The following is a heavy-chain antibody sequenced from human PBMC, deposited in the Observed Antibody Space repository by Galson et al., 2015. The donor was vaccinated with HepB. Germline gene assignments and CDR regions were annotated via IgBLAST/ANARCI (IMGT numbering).Heavy chain of an antibody. CDR3: TRGATFNGP. CDR1: GVTGSNTY. CDR2: IYSGGQT. J-gene: IGHJ5*02. Sequence: SMRPPCSDSGVTGSNTYMNWVRRASGRGLVSVSLIYSGGQTIYADSVKGRFILSRDSYKNTVYLQMNSLRVEDTAMYYCTRGATFNGPWGQGTLVTVSS. V-gene: IGHV3-53*01. D-gene: IGHD2-8*01.